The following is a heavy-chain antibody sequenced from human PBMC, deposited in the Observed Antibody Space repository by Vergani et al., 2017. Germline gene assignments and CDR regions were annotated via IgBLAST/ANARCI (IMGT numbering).Heavy chain of an antibody. CDR1: GGSISSGGYS. Sequence: QLQLQESGSGLVKPSQTLSLTCAVSGGSISSGGYSWSWIRQPPGKGLEWIGYIYHSGSTYYNPSLKSRVTISVDRSKNQFSLKLSSVTAADTAVYYCARPYSSSWYGNWFDPWGQGTLVTVSS. V-gene: IGHV4-30-2*01. CDR3: ARPYSSSWYGNWFDP. CDR2: IYHSGST. D-gene: IGHD6-13*01. J-gene: IGHJ5*02.